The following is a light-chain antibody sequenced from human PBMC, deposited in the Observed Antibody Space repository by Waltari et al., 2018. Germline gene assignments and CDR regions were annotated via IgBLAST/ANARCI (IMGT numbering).Light chain of an antibody. CDR3: QSYDSSLNAYV. CDR1: SPNIRANSD. V-gene: IGLV1-40*01. Sequence: QSVLTQPPSVSGAPGQRVTIPCTGISPNIRANSDAPWYRQLPGTAPKLLISVNNNRRSGVPDRFSGSKSGTSASLAITGLQAEDEADYYCQSYDSSLNAYVFGPGTTVTVL. J-gene: IGLJ1*01. CDR2: VNN.